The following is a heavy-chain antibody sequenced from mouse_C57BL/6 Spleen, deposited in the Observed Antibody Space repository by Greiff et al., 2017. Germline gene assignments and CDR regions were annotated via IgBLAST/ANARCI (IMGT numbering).Heavy chain of an antibody. D-gene: IGHD2-3*01. CDR2: IDPENGDT. CDR1: GFNIKDDY. Sequence: EVKLQQSGAELVRPGASVKLSCTASGFNIKDDYMHWVKQRPEQGLEWIGWIDPENGDTEYASKFQGKATITADTSSNTAYLQLSSLTSEDTAVYYCTTRLLPFDYWGQGTTLTVSS. V-gene: IGHV14-4*01. CDR3: TTRLLPFDY. J-gene: IGHJ2*01.